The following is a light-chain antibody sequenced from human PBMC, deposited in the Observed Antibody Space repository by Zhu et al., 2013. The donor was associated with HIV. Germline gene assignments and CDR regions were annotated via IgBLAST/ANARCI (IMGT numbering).Light chain of an antibody. CDR2: DAF. Sequence: ENVLTQSPATLSLSPGERATLSCRASQSVRSSSLAWYQQKPGQAPRLLISDAFNRATGIPARFSGSGSGTDFTLTISSLEPEDFAVYYCQQRNYWPPTFGQGTKVEIK. J-gene: IGKJ1*01. CDR3: QQRNYWPPT. V-gene: IGKV3-11*01. CDR1: QSVRSSS.